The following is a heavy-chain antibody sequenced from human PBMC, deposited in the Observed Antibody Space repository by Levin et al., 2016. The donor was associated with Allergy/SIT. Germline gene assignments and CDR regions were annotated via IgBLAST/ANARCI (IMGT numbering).Heavy chain of an antibody. J-gene: IGHJ3*02. CDR3: AIYSSGWPSHAFDI. CDR1: GGSISSSSYY. D-gene: IGHD6-19*01. CDR2: IYYSGST. Sequence: SETLSLTCTVSGGSISSSSYYWGWIRQPPGKGLEWIGSIYYSGSTYYNPSLKSRVTISVDTSKNQFSLKLSSVTAADTAVYYCAIYSSGWPSHAFDIWGQGTMVTVSS. V-gene: IGHV4-39*01.